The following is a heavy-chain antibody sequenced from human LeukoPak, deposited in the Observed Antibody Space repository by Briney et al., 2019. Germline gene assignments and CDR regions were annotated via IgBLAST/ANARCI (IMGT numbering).Heavy chain of an antibody. Sequence: ASVKVSCKASGYTFTSYGISWVRQAPGQGLEWMGWISAYNGNTNYAQKLQGRVTMTTDTSTSTAYMELRSLRSDDTAVYYCARSPDYDISGYYLNWFDPWGQGTLVTVSS. CDR3: ARSPDYDISGYYLNWFDP. CDR2: ISAYNGNT. J-gene: IGHJ5*02. CDR1: GYTFTSYG. V-gene: IGHV1-18*01. D-gene: IGHD3-22*01.